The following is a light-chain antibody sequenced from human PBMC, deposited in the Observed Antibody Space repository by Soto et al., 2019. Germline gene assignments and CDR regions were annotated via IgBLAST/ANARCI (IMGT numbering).Light chain of an antibody. CDR1: QTVSSN. CDR2: GAS. J-gene: IGKJ2*01. Sequence: EIILTQSPDTLSLSPGERATLSCRASQTVSSNYLAWCQQRPGQAPRLLIYGASTRATCIPGRFRGSGSGTEFTLTITSLQSEDFAVYFCQQYNNLPPDTFGQGTKLEIK. V-gene: IGKV3-15*01. CDR3: QQYNNLPPDT.